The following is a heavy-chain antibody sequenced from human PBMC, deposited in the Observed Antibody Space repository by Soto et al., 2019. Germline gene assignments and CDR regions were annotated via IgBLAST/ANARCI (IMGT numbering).Heavy chain of an antibody. D-gene: IGHD6-19*01. CDR3: ARVAKLRSVAGPQDY. J-gene: IGHJ4*02. CDR1: GYTFTSYA. V-gene: IGHV1-3*01. CDR2: INAGNGNT. Sequence: ASVKVSCKASGYTFTSYAMHWVRQAPGQRLEWMGWINAGNGNTKYSQKFQGRVTITRDTSASTAYMELSSLRSEDTAVYYCARVAKLRSVAGPQDYCGQRTLVSVSS.